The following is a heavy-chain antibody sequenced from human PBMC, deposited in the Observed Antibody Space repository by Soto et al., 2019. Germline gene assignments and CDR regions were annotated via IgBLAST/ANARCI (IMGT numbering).Heavy chain of an antibody. CDR1: GYIFVNYG. J-gene: IGHJ6*02. CDR3: AMVDNSATPAQQDV. D-gene: IGHD5-12*01. CDR2: ISPHSVNT. V-gene: IGHV1-18*01. Sequence: QVQLVQSGDEVRKPGSSVKVSCKASGYIFVNYGIAWVRQAPGQVLEWMGWISPHSVNTHYASKVQGRLTMTTATSPRRAYMGLGSLTTDDTAVYYWAMVDNSATPAQQDVWGQGTTVTASS.